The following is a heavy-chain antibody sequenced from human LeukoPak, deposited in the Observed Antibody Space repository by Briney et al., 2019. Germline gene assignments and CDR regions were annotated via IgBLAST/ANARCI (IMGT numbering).Heavy chain of an antibody. CDR3: ARGATVVTYYY. J-gene: IGHJ4*02. Sequence: GGSLRLPCAASGFIVSSNYMSWVRQAPGKGLEWVSVIYSGGGSTYYADSVKGRFTISRDNSKNTLYLQMNSLRAEDTAVYYCARGATVVTYYYWGQGTLVTVSS. D-gene: IGHD4-23*01. CDR2: IYSGGGST. CDR1: GFIVSSNY. V-gene: IGHV3-53*01.